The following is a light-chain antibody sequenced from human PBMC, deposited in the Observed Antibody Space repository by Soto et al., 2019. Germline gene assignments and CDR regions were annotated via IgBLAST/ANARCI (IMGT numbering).Light chain of an antibody. J-gene: IGKJ1*01. V-gene: IGKV1-6*01. CDR2: AAS. Sequence: AIQMTQSPSALSASVRDXVXITCRASQAIKNDLGWYQQKPGQAPNLLIFAASSLKTGVPSRFSASGSHTDFTLTISGLQPEDFATYYCLQNNYYPRTFGQGTKG. CDR1: QAIKND. CDR3: LQNNYYPRT.